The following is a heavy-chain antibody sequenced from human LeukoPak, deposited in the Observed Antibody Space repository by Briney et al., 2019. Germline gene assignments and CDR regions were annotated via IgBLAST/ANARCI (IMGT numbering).Heavy chain of an antibody. D-gene: IGHD3-10*01. Sequence: KPSETLSLTCTVSGGSLSNDCWSWIRQAAGKELEWIGRIYTRGSTNYNPSLKSRVTISLDKSKKQFSLNLNSVTAADTAVYYCTRGRTYGSGRNQHTTLDYWGQGTLVTVSS. J-gene: IGHJ4*02. CDR2: IYTRGST. V-gene: IGHV4-4*07. CDR1: GGSLSNDC. CDR3: TRGRTYGSGRNQHTTLDY.